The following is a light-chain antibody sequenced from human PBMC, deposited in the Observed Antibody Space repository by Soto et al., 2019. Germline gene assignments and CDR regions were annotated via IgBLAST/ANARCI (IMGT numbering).Light chain of an antibody. V-gene: IGKV1-5*03. J-gene: IGKJ4*01. CDR1: QSISTW. CDR2: KAS. CDR3: QQYNSYPLT. Sequence: DIQMTQSPSTLSASVGDGVTITCRASQSISTWLAWYQQKPGKAPKLLIYKASRLEGGVPSRFSGSGSGTDFNITISSLQPDDFATSYCQQYNSYPLTFGGGTTVEIK.